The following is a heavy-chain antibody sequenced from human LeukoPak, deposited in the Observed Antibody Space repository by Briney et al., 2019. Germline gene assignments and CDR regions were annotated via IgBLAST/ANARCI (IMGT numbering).Heavy chain of an antibody. Sequence: PGGSLRLSCAASGFTVSSNYMSWVRQAPGKGLEWVSVIYSGGSTYYADSVKGRFTISRDNSKNTLYLQMNSQRAEDTAVYYCAREFTGSGSYYGNFDYWGQGTLVTVSS. V-gene: IGHV3-66*01. CDR1: GFTVSSNY. CDR3: AREFTGSGSYYGNFDY. CDR2: IYSGGST. J-gene: IGHJ4*02. D-gene: IGHD1-26*01.